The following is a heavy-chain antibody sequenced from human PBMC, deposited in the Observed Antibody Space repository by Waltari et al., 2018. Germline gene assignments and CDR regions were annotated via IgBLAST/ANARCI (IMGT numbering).Heavy chain of an antibody. CDR3: ARVIFGVAFDP. D-gene: IGHD3-3*01. CDR2: SYYSVST. Sequence: QLQLQESGPGLVKPSETLSLTCTVSGGSISSSSYYWGWIRQPPGKGLEWIGSSYYSVSTYYNPSLKRRVTISVDTSKNQFSLKLSSVTAADTAVYYCARVIFGVAFDPWGQGTLVTVSS. V-gene: IGHV4-39*01. J-gene: IGHJ5*02. CDR1: GGSISSSSYY.